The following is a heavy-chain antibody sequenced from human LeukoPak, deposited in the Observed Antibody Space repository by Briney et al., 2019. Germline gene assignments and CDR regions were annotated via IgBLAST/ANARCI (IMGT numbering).Heavy chain of an antibody. CDR3: AGRVTGYSSGYVY. J-gene: IGHJ4*02. Sequence: GGSLRLSCAASGFTFSSYAMSWVRQAPGKGLDRVSVISGSAHKIRYADSVKGRFTISRDNSENTVYLQMNNLRAEDTALYYCAGRVTGYSSGYVYWGQGTLVTVSS. D-gene: IGHD5-18*01. CDR1: GFTFSSYA. CDR2: ISGSAHKI. V-gene: IGHV3-23*01.